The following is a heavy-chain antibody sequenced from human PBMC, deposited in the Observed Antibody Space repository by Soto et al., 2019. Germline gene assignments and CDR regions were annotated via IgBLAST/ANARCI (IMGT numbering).Heavy chain of an antibody. Sequence: EVKLVESGGGLVQPGGSRRLSCAVYGFTVSSKYMSWVRQAPGKGLEWVSLINRCGSISYADSVKGRFTISRDNSDYTLYLQMSTLGVEDTSVYYCTRDDGHCRFGTCFGIPIDVWGKGTTVTVSS. J-gene: IGHJ6*04. D-gene: IGHD2-15*01. CDR1: GFTVSSKY. CDR3: TRDDGHCRFGTCFGIPIDV. CDR2: INRCGSI. V-gene: IGHV3-66*01.